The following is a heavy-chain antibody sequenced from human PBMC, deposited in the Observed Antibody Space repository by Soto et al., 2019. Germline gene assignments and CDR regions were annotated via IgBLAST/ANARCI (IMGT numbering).Heavy chain of an antibody. V-gene: IGHV4-59*08. D-gene: IGHD5-12*01. CDR1: GGSISSYY. CDR3: ARRRRISGYDPIYYYYYMDV. J-gene: IGHJ6*03. CDR2: IYYSGST. Sequence: SETLSLTCTVSGGSISSYYWSWIRQPPGKGLEWIGYIYYSGSTNYNPSLKSRVTISVDTSKNQFSLKLGSVTAADTAVYYCARRRRISGYDPIYYYYYMDVWGKGTTVTVSS.